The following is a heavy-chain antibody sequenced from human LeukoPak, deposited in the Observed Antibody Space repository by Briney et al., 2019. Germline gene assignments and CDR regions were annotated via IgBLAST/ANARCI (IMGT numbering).Heavy chain of an antibody. CDR1: GGSISSGGYY. J-gene: IGHJ4*02. CDR2: IYYSGST. V-gene: IGHV4-31*03. D-gene: IGHD3-22*01. Sequence: SETLSLTCIVSGGSISSGGYYWSWIRQHPGKGLEWIGYIYYSGSTYYNPSLKSRVTISVDTSKNQFSLKLSSVTAADTAVYYCARYYYDSSGYYGFDYWGQGTLVTVSS. CDR3: ARYYYDSSGYYGFDY.